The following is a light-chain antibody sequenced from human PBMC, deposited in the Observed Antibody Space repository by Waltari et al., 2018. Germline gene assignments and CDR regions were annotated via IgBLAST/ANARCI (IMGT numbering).Light chain of an antibody. CDR3: QQRTSWPRT. Sequence: EVVLTQSPATLSLSPGERTTLSCRASQSFSSDLRWYQQKPGQAPRLLIYDASNRATGTPARFSGSGSGTDFTLTISRLEPEDSAVYYCQQRTSWPRTFGQGTKVEIK. CDR2: DAS. CDR1: QSFSSD. J-gene: IGKJ1*01. V-gene: IGKV3-11*01.